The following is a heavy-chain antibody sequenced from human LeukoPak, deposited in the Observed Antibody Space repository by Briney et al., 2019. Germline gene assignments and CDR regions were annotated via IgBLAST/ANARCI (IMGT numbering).Heavy chain of an antibody. V-gene: IGHV4-39*07. CDR3: AREGFGDSTFDY. Sequence: PSETLSLTCTVSGGSISSSSYYWGWIRQPPGKGLEWIGSIYYSGSTYYNPSLKSRVTISVDTSKNQFSLKLSSVTAADTAVYYCAREGFGDSTFDYWGRGTLVTVSS. J-gene: IGHJ4*02. CDR2: IYYSGST. D-gene: IGHD3-10*01. CDR1: GGSISSSSYY.